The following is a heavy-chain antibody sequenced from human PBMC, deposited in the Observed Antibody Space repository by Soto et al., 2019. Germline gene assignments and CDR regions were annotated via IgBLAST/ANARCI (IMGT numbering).Heavy chain of an antibody. Sequence: GGSLRLSCAASGFTFSSYSMNWVRQAPGKGLEWVSSISSSSSYIYYADSVKGRFTISRDNAKNSLYLQMNSLRAEDTAVYYCARDYDRSGYYGGHYVMDVWGQGSTVTVSS. CDR2: ISSSSSYI. D-gene: IGHD3-22*01. CDR1: GFTFSSYS. J-gene: IGHJ6*02. V-gene: IGHV3-21*01. CDR3: ARDYDRSGYYGGHYVMDV.